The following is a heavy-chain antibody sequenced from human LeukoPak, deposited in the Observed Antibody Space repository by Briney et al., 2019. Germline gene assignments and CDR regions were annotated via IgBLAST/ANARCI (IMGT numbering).Heavy chain of an antibody. CDR1: GYTFTSYD. Sequence: ASGKVSCKASGYTFTSYDINWVRQATGQGLEWMGWMNPNSGNTGYAQKCHGRVTITRNTSISTAYMELSSLRSEDTDVYYCARGYCSSTSRAASFDYWGQGTLVTVSS. V-gene: IGHV1-8*03. CDR2: MNPNSGNT. J-gene: IGHJ4*02. CDR3: ARGYCSSTSRAASFDY. D-gene: IGHD2-2*01.